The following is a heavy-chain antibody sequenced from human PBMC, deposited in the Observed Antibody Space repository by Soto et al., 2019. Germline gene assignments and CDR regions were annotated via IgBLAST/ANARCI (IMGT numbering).Heavy chain of an antibody. CDR2: INHSGST. J-gene: IGHJ5*02. CDR3: ASGVPAAIRGNWFDP. D-gene: IGHD2-2*01. CDR1: GGSFSGYY. Sequence: PSETLSLTCAVYGGSFSGYYWSWIRQPPGKGLEWIGEINHSGSTNYNPSLKSRVTISVDTSKNQFSLKLSSVTAADTAVYYCASGVPAAIRGNWFDPWGQGTLVTVS. V-gene: IGHV4-34*01.